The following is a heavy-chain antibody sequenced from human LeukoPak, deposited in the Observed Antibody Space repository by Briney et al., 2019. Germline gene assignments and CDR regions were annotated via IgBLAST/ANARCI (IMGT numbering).Heavy chain of an antibody. D-gene: IGHD3-10*01. V-gene: IGHV3-21*01. CDR3: ARDGLLYFGELDF. CDR2: IRSDSSYI. J-gene: IGHJ4*02. CDR1: GFTFNNYS. Sequence: GGSLRLSCAASGFTFNNYSMNWVRQAPGKGLEWVSSIRSDSSYIYYADSVKGRSTISRDNAKSSLHLQMNSLRAEDTAVYYCARDGLLYFGELDFWGQGTLVTVSS.